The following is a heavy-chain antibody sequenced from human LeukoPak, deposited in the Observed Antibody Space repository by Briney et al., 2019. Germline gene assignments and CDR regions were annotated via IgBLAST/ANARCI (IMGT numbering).Heavy chain of an antibody. CDR3: ATYSSGMAYDYFDY. CDR1: GYTFTGYY. V-gene: IGHV1-2*02. D-gene: IGHD3-10*01. CDR2: INPKSGGT. Sequence: ASVKVSCKASGYTFTGYYMHWVRQAPGQGLEWMGLINPKSGGTNYAQKVQGRVTMNRDTSISTAYMDLSRLRSDDTAVYYCATYSSGMAYDYFDYWGQGTLVTVSS. J-gene: IGHJ4*02.